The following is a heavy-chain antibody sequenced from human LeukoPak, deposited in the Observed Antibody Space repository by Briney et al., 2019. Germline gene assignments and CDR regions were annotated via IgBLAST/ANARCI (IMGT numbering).Heavy chain of an antibody. Sequence: NASETLSLTCTVSGGSISSYYWSWIRQPAGKGLEWIGRIYTSGSTNYNPSLKSRVTMSVDTSKNQFSLKLSSVTAADTAVYYCAREGYFGVVTFDAFDIWGQGTMVTVSS. CDR1: GGSISSYY. D-gene: IGHD3-3*01. CDR3: AREGYFGVVTFDAFDI. J-gene: IGHJ3*02. V-gene: IGHV4-4*07. CDR2: IYTSGST.